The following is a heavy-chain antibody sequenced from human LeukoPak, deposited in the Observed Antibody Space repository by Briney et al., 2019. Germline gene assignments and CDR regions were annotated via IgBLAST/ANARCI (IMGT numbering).Heavy chain of an antibody. Sequence: SQTLSLTCAISGDSASSNSVAWNWIRQSPSRGLEWLGRTYYRSKWCNDYAVSVKGRITINPDTSKNQFSLQLNSVTPEDAAVYYCARGDCSTPSCYRFDYWGQGTLVTVSS. J-gene: IGHJ4*02. CDR2: TYYRSKWCN. CDR1: GDSASSNSVA. D-gene: IGHD2-2*01. CDR3: ARGDCSTPSCYRFDY. V-gene: IGHV6-1*01.